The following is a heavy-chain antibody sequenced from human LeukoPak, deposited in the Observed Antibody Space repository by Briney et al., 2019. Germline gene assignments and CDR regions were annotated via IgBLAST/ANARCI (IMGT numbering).Heavy chain of an antibody. J-gene: IGHJ3*02. D-gene: IGHD3-22*01. CDR2: MYYSGST. Sequence: SETLSLTCTVSGGSISSSTYYWGWIRQPPGKGLEWIGSMYYSGSTYYNPSLKSRVTISVDTSKNRFSLKLSSVTAADTAVYYCATHSSGYDSGNDAFDIWGQGTMVTVSS. CDR1: GGSISSSTYY. V-gene: IGHV4-39*07. CDR3: ATHSSGYDSGNDAFDI.